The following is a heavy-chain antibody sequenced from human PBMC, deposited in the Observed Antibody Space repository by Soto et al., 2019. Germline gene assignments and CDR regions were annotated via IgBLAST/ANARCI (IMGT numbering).Heavy chain of an antibody. J-gene: IGHJ5*02. CDR3: ARVTYYDILTGYFFGAWFDP. V-gene: IGHV5-10-1*01. CDR1: GYSFTSYW. CDR2: IDPSDSYT. D-gene: IGHD3-9*01. Sequence: PGESLKISCKGSGYSFTSYWISWVRQMPGKGLEWMGRIDPSDSYTNYSPSFQGHVTISADKSISTAYLQWSSLKASDTAMYYCARVTYYDILTGYFFGAWFDPWGQGTLVTVSS.